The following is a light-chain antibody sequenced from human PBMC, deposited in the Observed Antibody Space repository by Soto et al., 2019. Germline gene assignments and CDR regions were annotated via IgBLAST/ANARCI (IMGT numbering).Light chain of an antibody. CDR3: QQYNNWWT. CDR2: GAS. CDR1: QSVDSN. Sequence: EILMTQSPATLSVSPGERATLSCRASQSVDSNLAWYQQKPGQAPRLLIYGASTRATGISARFSGSGSGTEFTLTIGSLQSEDFGVYYCQQYNNWWTLGQGTKVDI. J-gene: IGKJ1*01. V-gene: IGKV3-15*01.